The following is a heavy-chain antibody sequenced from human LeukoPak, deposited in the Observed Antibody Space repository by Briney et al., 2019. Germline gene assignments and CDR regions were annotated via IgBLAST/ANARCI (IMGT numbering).Heavy chain of an antibody. Sequence: GGSLRLSCAASGFTFRSYSMNWVRQAPGKGLGWVSYISSSGSTIYYADSVKGRFTISRDNAENSLYLQMNSLRAEDTAVYYCAREQWGYSYGFVDYWGQGTLVTVSS. CDR3: AREQWGYSYGFVDY. CDR1: GFTFRSYS. J-gene: IGHJ4*02. CDR2: ISSSGSTI. D-gene: IGHD5-18*01. V-gene: IGHV3-48*04.